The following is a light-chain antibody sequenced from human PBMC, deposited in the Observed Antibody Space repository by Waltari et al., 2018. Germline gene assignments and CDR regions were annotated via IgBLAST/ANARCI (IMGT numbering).Light chain of an antibody. CDR2: DDS. J-gene: IGLJ2*01. V-gene: IGLV3-21*04. CDR1: NIGSKR. Sequence: SYVLTQPPSVSVAPGKTARIPCGGNNIGSKRVHWYQQTPGQAPVLVIYDDSDRPSGIPGRLSGSNSGNTATLTISRVEAGDEADYYCQVWDSSDHVVFGGGTKLTVL. CDR3: QVWDSSDHVV.